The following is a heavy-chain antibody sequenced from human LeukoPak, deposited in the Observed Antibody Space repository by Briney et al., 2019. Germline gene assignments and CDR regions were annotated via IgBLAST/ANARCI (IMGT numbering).Heavy chain of an antibody. Sequence: GASVKVSCKASGGTFSSYAISWVRQAPGQGLEWMGRIIPILGIANYAQKFQGRVTITADKSTSTAYMELSSLRSEDTAVYYCARDQVNDYGDSYYFDYWGQGTLVTVSS. CDR1: GGTFSSYA. J-gene: IGHJ4*02. CDR2: IIPILGIA. D-gene: IGHD4-17*01. V-gene: IGHV1-69*04. CDR3: ARDQVNDYGDSYYFDY.